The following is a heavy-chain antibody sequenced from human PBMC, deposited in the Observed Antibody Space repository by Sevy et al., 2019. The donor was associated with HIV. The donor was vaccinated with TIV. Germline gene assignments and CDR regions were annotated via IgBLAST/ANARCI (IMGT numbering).Heavy chain of an antibody. Sequence: ASVKVSCKASGYTFTSYGISWVRQAPGQGLEWMGWISAYNGNTNYAQKLQGRVTMTTDTSTSTAYMELRSLRSDDTAVYYCARVNIEIAAAGYYYYYMDVWGKGTTVTVSS. J-gene: IGHJ6*03. CDR3: ARVNIEIAAAGYYYYYMDV. CDR2: ISAYNGNT. D-gene: IGHD6-13*01. V-gene: IGHV1-18*04. CDR1: GYTFTSYG.